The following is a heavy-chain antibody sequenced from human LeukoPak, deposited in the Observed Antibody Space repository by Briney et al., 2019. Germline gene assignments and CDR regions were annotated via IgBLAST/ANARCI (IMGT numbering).Heavy chain of an antibody. CDR3: AREPTRFGDWGWFDP. Sequence: PSETLSLTCTVSGGSISSYYWSWIRQPPGKGLEWIGYIYYSGSTNYNPSLKSRVTISVDTSKNQFSLKLSSVTAADTAVYYCAREPTRFGDWGWFDPWGQGTLVTVSS. D-gene: IGHD3-10*01. V-gene: IGHV4-59*12. J-gene: IGHJ5*02. CDR1: GGSISSYY. CDR2: IYYSGST.